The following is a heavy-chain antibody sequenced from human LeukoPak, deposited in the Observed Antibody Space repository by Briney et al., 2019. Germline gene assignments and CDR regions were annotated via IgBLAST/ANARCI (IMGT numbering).Heavy chain of an antibody. D-gene: IGHD6-6*01. Sequence: SETLSLTCSVSGGSMSNYYWSWIRHSPGKGLEWIGYIYSTGTIKYTPSLKSRVTMSVDTSKSQFTLSLKSVTAADTAVYYCARGGKYSSSIHYYMDVWGNGTTVIVSS. CDR1: GGSMSNYY. CDR3: ARGGKYSSSIHYYMDV. CDR2: IYSTGTI. J-gene: IGHJ6*03. V-gene: IGHV4-59*01.